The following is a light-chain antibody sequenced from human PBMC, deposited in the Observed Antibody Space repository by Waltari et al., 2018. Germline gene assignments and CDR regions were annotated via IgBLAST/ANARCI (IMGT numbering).Light chain of an antibody. Sequence: EVLLTQAPVTLSLSPGERATLPCRASQSVGTSLAWYQQKPGQAPRLLIYGASRRATGIPDRFSGSGSGSDFSLTICRLEPEDFAVYYCQHYVRLPATFGQGTKVEI. J-gene: IGKJ1*01. CDR2: GAS. V-gene: IGKV3-20*01. CDR1: QSVGTS. CDR3: QHYVRLPAT.